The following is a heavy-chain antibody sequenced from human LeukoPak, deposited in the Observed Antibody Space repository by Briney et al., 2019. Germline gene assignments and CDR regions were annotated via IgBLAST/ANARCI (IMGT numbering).Heavy chain of an antibody. CDR2: IYTSGST. D-gene: IGHD5-18*01. V-gene: IGHV4-4*07. CDR3: ARADSYGSGYYYYMDV. J-gene: IGHJ6*03. Sequence: SETLSLTCTVSGGSISSYYWSWIRQPAGKGLEWIGRIYTSGSTNYNPSLKSRVTMSVDTSKNQFSLKLSSVTAADTAVYYCARADSYGSGYYYYMDVWGKGTTVTISS. CDR1: GGSISSYY.